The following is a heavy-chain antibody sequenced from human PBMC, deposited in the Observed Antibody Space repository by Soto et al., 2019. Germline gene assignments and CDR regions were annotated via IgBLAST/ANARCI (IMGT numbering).Heavy chain of an antibody. CDR3: ASNYYDFWSGYYDYYYLDV. J-gene: IGHJ6*03. V-gene: IGHV3-30*03. Sequence: QVQLVESGGGVVQPGRSLRLSCPASGFTFTTCGMHWVRQAPGKGLEWVALISHDGSNKYYAESVKGRFTISRDNSKNTLNLQMNSLRAEDTAVYYCASNYYDFWSGYYDYYYLDVWGKGTTVTVSS. CDR1: GFTFTTCG. D-gene: IGHD3-3*01. CDR2: ISHDGSNK.